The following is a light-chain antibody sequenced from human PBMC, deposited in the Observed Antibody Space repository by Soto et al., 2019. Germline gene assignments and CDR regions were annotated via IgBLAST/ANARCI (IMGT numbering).Light chain of an antibody. Sequence: IWMTQSPYLLSASTGDRVTISCRMSQDISNYLNWYQQKPGKAPKLLIYDVSNLETGVPSRFSGSGSGTDFTFTISSLQAEDIGTYFCQQYDSVFTFGQGTRLEIK. J-gene: IGKJ5*01. CDR2: DVS. V-gene: IGKV1-33*01. CDR3: QQYDSVFT. CDR1: QDISNY.